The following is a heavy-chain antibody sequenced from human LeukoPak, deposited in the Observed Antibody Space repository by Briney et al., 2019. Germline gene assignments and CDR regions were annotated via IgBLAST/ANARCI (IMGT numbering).Heavy chain of an antibody. D-gene: IGHD4/OR15-4a*01. CDR2: IGGSRANT. J-gene: IGHJ3*01. CDR3: TKDRDDYGDPESFDF. Sequence: GGSLRLSCAASGFTVSSNYMSWVRQAPGKGLEWVSGIGGSRANTYYADSVRGRFTISRDNSKNTLYLQMNSLGPEDTAVYYCTKDRDDYGDPESFDFWGQGTMVTVSS. CDR1: GFTVSSNY. V-gene: IGHV3-23*01.